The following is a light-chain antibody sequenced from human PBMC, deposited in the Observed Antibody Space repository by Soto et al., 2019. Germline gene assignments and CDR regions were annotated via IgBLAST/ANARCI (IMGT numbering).Light chain of an antibody. CDR2: RTS. V-gene: IGKV1-5*01. J-gene: IGKJ1*01. Sequence: DIQLTQSPSTLSASIGDRVTITCRASQSVDHWLAWYQQKPGEAPKLLISRTSTLQSGVPARFSGSGSGTEVTLTISGLQPDDFATYYCQQYSHYSRTFGQGTKVEI. CDR1: QSVDHW. CDR3: QQYSHYSRT.